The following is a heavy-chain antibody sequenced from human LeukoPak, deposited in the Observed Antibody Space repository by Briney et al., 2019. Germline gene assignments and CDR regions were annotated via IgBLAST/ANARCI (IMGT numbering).Heavy chain of an antibody. Sequence: GGSLRLSCTASGFTFGDYAMSWVCQAPGKGLEWVGFIRSKAYGGTTEYAASVKGRFTISRDDSKSIAYLQMNSLKTEDTAVYYCTRDRGPVLLWFGGSVPDRYYFDYWGQGTLVTVSS. CDR1: GFTFGDYA. J-gene: IGHJ4*02. V-gene: IGHV3-49*04. D-gene: IGHD3-10*01. CDR2: IRSKAYGGTT. CDR3: TRDRGPVLLWFGGSVPDRYYFDY.